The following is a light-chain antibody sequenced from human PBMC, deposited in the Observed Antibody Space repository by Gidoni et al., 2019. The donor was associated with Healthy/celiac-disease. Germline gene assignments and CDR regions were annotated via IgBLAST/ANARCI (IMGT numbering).Light chain of an antibody. Sequence: EIVLTQSPGTLSLSPGERATLSCRAGQTISNNYLAWYQQRPGQAPRLLIFGASSRATGIPDRFSGSGSPTDFTLPISTLEPEDFALSYCQHYPTSMLTFGGRPRLEIK. CDR1: QTISNNY. CDR2: GAS. V-gene: IGKV3-20*01. J-gene: IGKJ4*01. CDR3: QHYPTSMLT.